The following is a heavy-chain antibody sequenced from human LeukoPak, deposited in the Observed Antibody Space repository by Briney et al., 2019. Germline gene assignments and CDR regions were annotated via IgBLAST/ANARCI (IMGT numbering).Heavy chain of an antibody. Sequence: GGSPRLSCAASGFTFSSTPMSWVRQAPGKGLEWISYISSSTSIIYYADSVKGRFTISRDNAKNSLYLQMTSLRADDTAVYYCARDPPRIGGYFDYWGQGTLVTVSS. CDR1: GFTFSSTP. D-gene: IGHD1-26*01. CDR2: ISSSTSII. CDR3: ARDPPRIGGYFDY. J-gene: IGHJ4*02. V-gene: IGHV3-48*01.